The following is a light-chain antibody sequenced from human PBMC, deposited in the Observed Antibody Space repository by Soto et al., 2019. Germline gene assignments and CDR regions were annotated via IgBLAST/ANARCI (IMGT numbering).Light chain of an antibody. CDR2: GSY. V-gene: IGKV3-20*01. CDR3: QYYGDSLSIP. CDR1: QSVTGNN. Sequence: IGVTHSPCTVSLTAGERVTLSCRASQSVTGNNLAWYQQKPGQSPRLLMYGSYSRATGVPDRFTGSGSGTDFSLTISRLEPEDFAVHYCQYYGDSLSIPFGQGTRLEIK. J-gene: IGKJ5*01.